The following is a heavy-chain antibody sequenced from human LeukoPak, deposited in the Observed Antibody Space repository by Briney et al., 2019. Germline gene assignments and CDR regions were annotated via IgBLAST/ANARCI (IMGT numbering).Heavy chain of an antibody. CDR1: GASISTYF. J-gene: IGHJ5*01. Sequence: SETLSLTCTVSGASISTYFWSWIRQPAGKRMEWIGRVYASATTYYNPSLRSRVTVSIDTSKNQFSLSLNSVTAADTAVYYCAKTHCGGGSCDKFDSWGQGILVTVSS. V-gene: IGHV4-4*07. CDR2: VYASATT. D-gene: IGHD2-21*01. CDR3: AKTHCGGGSCDKFDS.